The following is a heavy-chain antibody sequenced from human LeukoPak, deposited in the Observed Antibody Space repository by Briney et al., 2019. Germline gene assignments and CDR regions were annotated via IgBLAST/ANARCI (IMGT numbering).Heavy chain of an antibody. CDR1: GFTFDDYG. Sequence: VGSLRLSCAASGFTFDDYGMSWVRQAPGKGLEWVSGINWNGGSTGYADSVKGRFTISRDNAKNSLYLQMNSLRAEDTAVYYCAKGNRYYYGSGSWYYYMDVWGKGTTVTVSS. D-gene: IGHD3-10*01. V-gene: IGHV3-20*04. CDR2: INWNGGST. J-gene: IGHJ6*03. CDR3: AKGNRYYYGSGSWYYYMDV.